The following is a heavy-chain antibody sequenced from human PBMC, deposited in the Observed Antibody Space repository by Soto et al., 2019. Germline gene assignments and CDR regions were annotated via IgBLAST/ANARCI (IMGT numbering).Heavy chain of an antibody. CDR3: ARDIHITRVPNYYAMDV. CDR1: GGSMSSGGHF. V-gene: IGHV4-31*03. J-gene: IGHJ6*02. D-gene: IGHD3-10*01. Sequence: QVQLQESGPGLVKPSETLSLTCTVSGGSMSSGGHFWSWIRQHPGKGLEWVGYISYSGRTYYNPSLKSRLTMSIDTSKNQCSLTLSSVTAADTAVYFCARDIHITRVPNYYAMDVWGQGTTVTVSS. CDR2: ISYSGRT.